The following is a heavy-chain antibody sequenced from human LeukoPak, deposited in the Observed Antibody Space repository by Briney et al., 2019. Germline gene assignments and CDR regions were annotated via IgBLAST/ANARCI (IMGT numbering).Heavy chain of an antibody. CDR2: ISYDGSNK. V-gene: IGHV3-30-3*01. CDR3: ARDGATRGFGELSYYFDY. D-gene: IGHD3-10*01. CDR1: GFTFSSYW. J-gene: IGHJ4*02. Sequence: GGSLRLSCAASGFTFSSYWMHWVRQAPGKGLEWVAVISYDGSNKYYADSVKGRFTISRDNSKNTLYLQMNSLRAEDTAVYYCARDGATRGFGELSYYFDYWGQGTLVTVSS.